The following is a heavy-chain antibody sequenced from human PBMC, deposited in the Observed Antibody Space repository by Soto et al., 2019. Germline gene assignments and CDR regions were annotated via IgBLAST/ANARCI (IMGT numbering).Heavy chain of an antibody. D-gene: IGHD6-6*01. J-gene: IGHJ4*02. CDR3: ATVHSSSRSFDY. CDR1: GFTFNIST. Sequence: EVQLLESGAGLVQPGGSLRLSSAASGFTFNISTMTWVRKAPGKGLEWVSTTGFTGRTTYYADSVKGRFTVSRDNSKNTVDLQMSSLRADDTAVYYCATVHSSSRSFDYWGQGTLVTVSS. V-gene: IGHV3-23*01. CDR2: TGFTGRTT.